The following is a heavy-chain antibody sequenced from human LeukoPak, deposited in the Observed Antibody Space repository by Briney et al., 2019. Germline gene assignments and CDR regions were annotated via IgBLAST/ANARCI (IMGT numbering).Heavy chain of an antibody. CDR1: GFTFSSYG. CDR3: AKAGSRGVVPYYFDY. V-gene: IGHV3-30*02. Sequence: PGGSLRLSCAASGFTFSSYGMHWVRQAPGKGLEWVAFIRYDGSNKYYADSVKGRFTISRDNSKNTLYLQMNSLRAEDTAVYYCAKAGSRGVVPYYFDYWGQGTLVTVSS. J-gene: IGHJ4*02. D-gene: IGHD6-6*01. CDR2: IRYDGSNK.